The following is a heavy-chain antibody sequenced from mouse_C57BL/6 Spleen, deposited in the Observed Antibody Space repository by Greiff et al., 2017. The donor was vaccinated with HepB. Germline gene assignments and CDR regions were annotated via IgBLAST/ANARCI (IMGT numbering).Heavy chain of an antibody. CDR3: ARGLLTGFDY. Sequence: QVHVKQPGAELVRPGSSVKLSCKASGYTFTSYWMHWVKQRPIQGLEWIGNIDPSDSETHYNQKFKDKATLTVDKSSSTAYMQLSSLTSEDSAVYYCARGLLTGFDYWGQGTTLTVSS. CDR2: IDPSDSET. D-gene: IGHD2-3*01. CDR1: GYTFTSYW. V-gene: IGHV1-52*01. J-gene: IGHJ2*01.